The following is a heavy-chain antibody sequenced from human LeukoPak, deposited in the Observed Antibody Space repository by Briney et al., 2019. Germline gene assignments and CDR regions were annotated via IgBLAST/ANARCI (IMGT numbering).Heavy chain of an antibody. CDR2: IYYSVST. CDR3: ARRSGLRPDY. J-gene: IGHJ4*02. D-gene: IGHD3-10*01. Sequence: SETLSLTCTVSGGSISSGGYSWSWIRQHPGKGLEWIGYIYYSVSTYYNPSLKSRVTISVDTSKNQFSLKPSSVTAADTAVYYCARRSGLRPDYWGQGTLVTVSS. CDR1: GGSISSGGYS. V-gene: IGHV4-31*03.